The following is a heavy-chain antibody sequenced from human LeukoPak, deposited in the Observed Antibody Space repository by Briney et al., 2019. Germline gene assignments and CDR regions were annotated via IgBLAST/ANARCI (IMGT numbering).Heavy chain of an antibody. CDR3: ARAPVVGSGYYYDY. Sequence: ASVKVSGKASGYTFTSYDINWVRQATGQGLEWMGWMNPNSGNTGYAQKFQGRVTMTRNTSISTAYMELSSLRSEDTAVYYCARAPVVGSGYYYDYWGQGTLVTVSS. J-gene: IGHJ4*02. V-gene: IGHV1-8*01. D-gene: IGHD3-22*01. CDR1: GYTFTSYD. CDR2: MNPNSGNT.